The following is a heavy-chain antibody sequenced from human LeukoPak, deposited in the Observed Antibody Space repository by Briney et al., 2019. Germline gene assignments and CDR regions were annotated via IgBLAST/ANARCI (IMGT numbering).Heavy chain of an antibody. CDR1: GYTLTKLS. D-gene: IGHD2-15*01. V-gene: IGHV1-24*01. J-gene: IGHJ5*02. Sequence: ASVKVSCKVSGYTLTKLSMHWVRQAPGKGLEWMGGFDPEDGETIYAQKFQGRLTMTEDASTDTAYMGLSSLRSEDTAVYYCATPGYCSGGSCYPWGQGTLVTVSS. CDR2: FDPEDGET. CDR3: ATPGYCSGGSCYP.